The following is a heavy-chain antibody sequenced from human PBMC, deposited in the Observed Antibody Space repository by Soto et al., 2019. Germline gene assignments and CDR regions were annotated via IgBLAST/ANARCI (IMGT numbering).Heavy chain of an antibody. V-gene: IGHV1-24*01. CDR1: GYTLTELS. CDR2: IDLENGET. J-gene: IGHJ4*02. Sequence: ASVKVSCKVSGYTLTELSIHWVRQAPGEGLEWMGGIDLENGETIYAQRFQGRVTMTEETSADTTYMELSSLRSEDTAVYYCAIEVPRRNQFDHWGQGTMVTVSS. CDR3: AIEVPRRNQFDH.